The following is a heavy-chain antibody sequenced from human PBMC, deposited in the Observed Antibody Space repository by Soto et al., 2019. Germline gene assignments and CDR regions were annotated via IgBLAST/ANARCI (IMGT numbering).Heavy chain of an antibody. Sequence: SETLSLTCTVSGGSISSGGYYWSWIRQPPGKGLEWIGYIYYSGSTNYNPSLKSRVTISVDTSKNQFSLKLSSVTAADTAVYYCARTYYYGSGSYSSYYVTVWGKGTPVTVSS. CDR2: IYYSGST. J-gene: IGHJ6*03. CDR3: ARTYYYGSGSYSSYYVTV. V-gene: IGHV4-61*08. D-gene: IGHD3-10*01. CDR1: GGSISSGGYY.